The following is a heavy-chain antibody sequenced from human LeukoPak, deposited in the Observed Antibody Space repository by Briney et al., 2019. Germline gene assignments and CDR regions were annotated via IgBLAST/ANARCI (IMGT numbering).Heavy chain of an antibody. CDR3: ARMGSGWYVGLDY. Sequence: SETLSLTCAVYGGSFSGYYWSWIRQPPGKGLEWIGEINHSGSTNYNPSLKSRVTISVDTSKNQFSLKLSSVTAADTAVYYCARMGSGWYVGLDYWGQGTLVTVSS. CDR1: GGSFSGYY. V-gene: IGHV4-34*01. CDR2: INHSGST. D-gene: IGHD6-19*01. J-gene: IGHJ4*02.